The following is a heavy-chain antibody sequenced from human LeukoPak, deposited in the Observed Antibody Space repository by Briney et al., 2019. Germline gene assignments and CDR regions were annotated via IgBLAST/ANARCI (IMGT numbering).Heavy chain of an antibody. V-gene: IGHV5-51*01. J-gene: IGHJ4*02. CDR1: GYSFSNSW. CDR2: IHPGDSDT. CDR3: ARGLFSHLDYFDN. Sequence: GESLKISCKGSGYSFSNSWIAWVRQMPGEGLEWMGIIHPGDSDTRIRLSSQGLVTISADKSTSTAYLKWNSLKASDTAMYYCARGLFSHLDYFDNWGQGTLVTVSS.